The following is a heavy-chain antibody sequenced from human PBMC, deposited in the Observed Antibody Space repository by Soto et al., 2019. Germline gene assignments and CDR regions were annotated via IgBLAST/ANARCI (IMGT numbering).Heavy chain of an antibody. V-gene: IGHV1-18*01. Sequence: ASVKVSCKASGYTFRNFGFSWVRQAPGQGLQWMGWISASNGKTNYAQKMQGRVTMTTDASSATAYMELRSLRSDDTAVYYCARGWVAAAGTYNWFDPWGQGTLVTVSS. J-gene: IGHJ5*02. CDR3: ARGWVAAAGTYNWFDP. D-gene: IGHD6-13*01. CDR2: ISASNGKT. CDR1: GYTFRNFG.